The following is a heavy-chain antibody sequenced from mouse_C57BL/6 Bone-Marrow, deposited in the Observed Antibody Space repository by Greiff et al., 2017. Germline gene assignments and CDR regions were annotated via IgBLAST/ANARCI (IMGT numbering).Heavy chain of an antibody. CDR3: AREGIYYGYD. CDR2: IDPSDSYT. D-gene: IGHD2-2*01. V-gene: IGHV1-69*01. Sequence: QVQLKQPGAELVMPGASVKLSCKASGYTFTSYWMHWVKQRPGQGLEWIGEIDPSDSYTNYNQKFKGKSTLTVDKSSSTAYMQLSSLTSADSAVYYCAREGIYYGYDWGQGTTLTVSS. J-gene: IGHJ2*01. CDR1: GYTFTSYW.